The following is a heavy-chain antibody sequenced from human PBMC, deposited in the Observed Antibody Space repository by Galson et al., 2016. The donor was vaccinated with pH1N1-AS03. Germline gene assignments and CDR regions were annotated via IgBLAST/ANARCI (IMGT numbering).Heavy chain of an antibody. CDR1: GYTFTRHH. D-gene: IGHD6-19*01. J-gene: IGHJ3*01. CDR3: ARDSGGWAVDF. V-gene: IGHV1-46*01. Sequence: SVKVSCKASGYTFTRHHMHWVRQAPGQGLEWMGIIYPTGDGKNYAQKFQGRVTMTRDTSTSTFYMELSSLISDDTAVYFYARDSGGWAVDFWGQGTEVTVSS. CDR2: IYPTGDGK.